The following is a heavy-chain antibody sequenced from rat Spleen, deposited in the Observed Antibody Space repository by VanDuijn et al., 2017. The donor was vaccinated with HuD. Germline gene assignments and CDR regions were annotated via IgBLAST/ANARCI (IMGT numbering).Heavy chain of an antibody. CDR1: GFSLTSYH. CDR3: ARHGYGGYSGSFAY. J-gene: IGHJ2*01. V-gene: IGHV5-7*01. D-gene: IGHD1-11*01. CDR2: ISSDGSST. Sequence: VQLKESGPGLVQPSQTLSLTCTVSGFSLTSYHVNWVRQAPKKGLEWVATISSDGSSTYYRDSVKGRFTISRDNAESTLYLQMDSLRSEDTATYYCARHGYGGYSGSFAYWGQGVMVTVSS.